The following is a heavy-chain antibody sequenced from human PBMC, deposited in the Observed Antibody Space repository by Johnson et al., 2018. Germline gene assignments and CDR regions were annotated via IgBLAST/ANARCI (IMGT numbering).Heavy chain of an antibody. Sequence: VQLVESGGGLVKPGGSLRLSCAASGFTVSSNYMSWVRQAPGKGLEWVSVIYSGGSTYYADSVKGRSTVSRDNSKNTLYLQMNSLRAEDTAVYYCARAAPYGGVFDIWGQGTMVTVSS. CDR2: IYSGGST. V-gene: IGHV3-53*01. D-gene: IGHD2-8*02. J-gene: IGHJ3*02. CDR3: ARAAPYGGVFDI. CDR1: GFTVSSNY.